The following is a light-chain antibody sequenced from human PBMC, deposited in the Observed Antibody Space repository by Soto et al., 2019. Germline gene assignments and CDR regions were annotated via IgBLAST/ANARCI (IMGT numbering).Light chain of an antibody. Sequence: ALTQPPSASGSPGQSVTISCTGSSSDVGAYNYVSWYQQHPGKAPKLMIYEVTKRPSGVPDRFSGSKSGNTASLTVSGLQAEDEADYYCSSYAGSNNLPFGGGTQLTVL. J-gene: IGLJ3*02. CDR2: EVT. V-gene: IGLV2-8*01. CDR3: SSYAGSNNLP. CDR1: SSDVGAYNY.